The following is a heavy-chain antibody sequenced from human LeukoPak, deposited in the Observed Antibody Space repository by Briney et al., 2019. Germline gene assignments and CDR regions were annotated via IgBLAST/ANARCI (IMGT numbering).Heavy chain of an antibody. CDR2: IYSDGST. J-gene: IGHJ3*02. V-gene: IGHV3-53*01. Sequence: GGSVRLSCAASGFSVSSNYISWVRQAPGKGLEGVSIIYSDGSTFQPDPVKGRFTMSRDNSKKTLVLQMTSLRADETAGLFLARDSHRYHESNSDGVAFDIWGQGTMVTVTS. CDR1: GFSVSSNY. CDR3: ARDSHRYHESNSDGVAFDI. D-gene: IGHD2/OR15-2a*01.